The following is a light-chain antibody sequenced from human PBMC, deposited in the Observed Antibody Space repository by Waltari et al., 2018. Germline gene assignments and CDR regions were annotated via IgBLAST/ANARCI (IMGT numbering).Light chain of an antibody. CDR1: QSVSSN. V-gene: IGKV3-15*01. J-gene: IGKJ1*01. CDR3: QQYNNWPPWT. CDR2: GAS. Sequence: EIVMTQSPATLSVSHGERATLSCRASQSVSSNLAWYQQKPGQAPSLLIYGASTRATGSPARFSGSGSGTEFTLTISSLQSEDFAVYYCQQYNNWPPWTFGQGTKVEIK.